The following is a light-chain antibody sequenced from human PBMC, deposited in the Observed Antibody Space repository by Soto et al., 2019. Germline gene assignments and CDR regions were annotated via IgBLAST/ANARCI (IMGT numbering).Light chain of an antibody. J-gene: IGKJ1*01. CDR3: QQRSNWPRT. Sequence: EIVLTQSPATLSLSPGERATLSCRASQSISSYLAWYQQKPGQAPRLLIYDASNRATGIPARFSGSGSGTEFTLTISSLEPEDFALYYCQQRSNWPRTFGQGTKVEIK. V-gene: IGKV3-11*01. CDR2: DAS. CDR1: QSISSY.